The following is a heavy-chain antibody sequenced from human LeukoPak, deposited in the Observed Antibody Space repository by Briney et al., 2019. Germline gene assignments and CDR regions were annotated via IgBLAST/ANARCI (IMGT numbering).Heavy chain of an antibody. D-gene: IGHD3-10*01. CDR2: MNTNSGNT. CDR1: GYTFTSYD. J-gene: IGHJ5*02. CDR3: ARERGRRRVWFGANNWFDP. V-gene: IGHV1-8*01. Sequence: ASVKVSCKASGYTFTSYDINWVRQATGQGREWMGRMNTNSGNTGYAQKFQGRVTMTRNTSISTAYMELSSLRSEDTAVYYCARERGRRRVWFGANNWFDPWGQGTLVTVSS.